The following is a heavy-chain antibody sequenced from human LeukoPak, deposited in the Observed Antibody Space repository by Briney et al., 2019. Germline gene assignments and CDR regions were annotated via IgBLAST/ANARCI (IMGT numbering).Heavy chain of an antibody. Sequence: GGSLRLSCVASGFTFSSYAMNWIRQAPGKGPEWVAVISFDGSTHYYAVSVKGRFTISRDNSEHTLYLQMNSLRAEDTAVYYCARDHQRRTDHSDKSGYFHWGQGTLVTVSS. V-gene: IGHV3-30*04. CDR1: GFTFSSYA. D-gene: IGHD3-22*01. CDR2: ISFDGSTH. CDR3: ARDHQRRTDHSDKSGYFH. J-gene: IGHJ4*02.